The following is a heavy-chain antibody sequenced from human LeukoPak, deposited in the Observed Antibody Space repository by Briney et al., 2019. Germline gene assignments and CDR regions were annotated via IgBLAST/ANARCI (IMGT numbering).Heavy chain of an antibody. Sequence: GSLRLSCAASGFTVSSNYMSWVRQAPGKGLEWVSVIYSGGSTYYADSVKGRFTISRDNSKNTLYLQMNSLRAEDTAVYYCARASRWFGELSSYMDAWGKGTTVTVSS. V-gene: IGHV3-53*01. D-gene: IGHD3-10*01. CDR3: ARASRWFGELSSYMDA. CDR2: IYSGGST. CDR1: GFTVSSNY. J-gene: IGHJ6*03.